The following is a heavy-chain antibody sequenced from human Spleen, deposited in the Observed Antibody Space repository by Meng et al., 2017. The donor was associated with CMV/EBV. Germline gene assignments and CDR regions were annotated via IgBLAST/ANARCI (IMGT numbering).Heavy chain of an antibody. CDR3: ARDPIGILENCRSTSCYGAFDI. J-gene: IGHJ3*02. D-gene: IGHD2-2*01. Sequence: GESLKISCAASGFTFSDYYMSWIRQAPGKGLEWVSYISDSGSTIYYADSVRGRFTVSRDNAKNSLHLQINSLRAEDTAVYYCARDPIGILENCRSTSCYGAFDIWGQGTMVTVSS. CDR1: GFTFSDYY. CDR2: ISDSGSTI. V-gene: IGHV3-11*04.